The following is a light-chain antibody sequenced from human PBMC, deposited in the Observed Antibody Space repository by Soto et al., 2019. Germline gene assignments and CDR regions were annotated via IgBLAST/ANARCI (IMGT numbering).Light chain of an antibody. CDR1: SSDVGSYNL. CDR3: FSYAGSSTLV. V-gene: IGLV2-23*01. Sequence: QSALTQPASVSGSPGQSITISCTGTSSDVGSYNLVSWYQQHPGKAPKLMIYEGSKRPSGVSNRFSGSKSGNTASLTISGLQAEDEAEYYCFSYAGSSTLVFGGGAKLTVL. CDR2: EGS. J-gene: IGLJ2*01.